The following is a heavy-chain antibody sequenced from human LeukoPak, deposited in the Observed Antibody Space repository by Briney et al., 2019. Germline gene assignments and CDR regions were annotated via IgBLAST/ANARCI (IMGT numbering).Heavy chain of an antibody. Sequence: PGGSLRLFCAASGFTFSSYSMNWVRQAPGKGLEWVSSISSSSSYIYYADSVKGRFTISRDNAKNSLYLQMNSLRAEDTAVYYCARTGTLRAYYYYYMDVWGKGTTVTVSS. V-gene: IGHV3-21*01. CDR2: ISSSSSYI. J-gene: IGHJ6*03. CDR3: ARTGTLRAYYYYYMDV. D-gene: IGHD1-1*01. CDR1: GFTFSSYS.